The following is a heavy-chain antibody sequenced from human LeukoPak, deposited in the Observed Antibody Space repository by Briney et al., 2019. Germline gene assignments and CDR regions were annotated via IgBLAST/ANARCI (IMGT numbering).Heavy chain of an antibody. D-gene: IGHD3-9*01. Sequence: SETLSLTCTVSGGSISSGSYYWSWIRQPAGKGLEWIGRIYTSGSTNYNPSLKSRVTISVGTSKNQFSLKLSSVTAADTAVYYCARVPGVFYDTLTGYGSGWFDPWGQGTLVTVPS. J-gene: IGHJ5*02. CDR3: ARVPGVFYDTLTGYGSGWFDP. V-gene: IGHV4-61*02. CDR2: IYTSGST. CDR1: GGSISSGSYY.